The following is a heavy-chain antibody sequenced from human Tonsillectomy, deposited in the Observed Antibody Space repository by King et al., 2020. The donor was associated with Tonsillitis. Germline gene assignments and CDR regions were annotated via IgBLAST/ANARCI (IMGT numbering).Heavy chain of an antibody. V-gene: IGHV3-9*01. CDR2: ISGNSGII. D-gene: IGHD6-6*01. Sequence: VQLVQSGGGLVQPGRSLRLSCAASGFTFDDYSMHWGRQGPGKGLEWVSSISGNSGIIDPADSVKGRFTISRDNANNYLSLQMNSLRAEDTALYYCVKSIDSSSWGVPQTAFDYWGQGTQVFVSS. CDR1: GFTFDDYS. J-gene: IGHJ4*02. CDR3: VKSIDSSSWGVPQTAFDY.